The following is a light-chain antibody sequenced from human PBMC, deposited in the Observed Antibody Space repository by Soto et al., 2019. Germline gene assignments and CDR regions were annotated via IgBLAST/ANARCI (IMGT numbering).Light chain of an antibody. V-gene: IGKV3-20*01. CDR1: QSVSSYY. Sequence: IVLSESPGTLSLSPGERAILSCRASQSVSSYYLAWYQQKPGQAPRLLIYAASSRATGIPDRFSGGGSGTDFTLTISRLEPEDFAVYYCQQCGSSPWTFGQGTKVDIK. CDR3: QQCGSSPWT. J-gene: IGKJ1*01. CDR2: AAS.